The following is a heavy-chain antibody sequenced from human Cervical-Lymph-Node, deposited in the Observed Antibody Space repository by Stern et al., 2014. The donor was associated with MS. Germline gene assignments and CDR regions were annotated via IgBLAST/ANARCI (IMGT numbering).Heavy chain of an antibody. CDR3: ARDRFAFDF. CDR1: GYTFTTYY. CDR2: IYPSGGST. Sequence: QVHLLQPGAEVKKPGASVKVSCKASGYTFTTYYMHWVRQAPGQGLEWMGMIYPSGGSTSYAPKFQGRVTMTRDTSTSTIYMELSSLRSEDTAIYYCARDRFAFDFWGQGTMVTVSS. J-gene: IGHJ3*01. V-gene: IGHV1-46*01.